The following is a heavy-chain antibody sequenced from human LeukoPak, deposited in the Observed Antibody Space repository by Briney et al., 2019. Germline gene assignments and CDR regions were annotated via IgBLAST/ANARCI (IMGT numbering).Heavy chain of an antibody. D-gene: IGHD3-22*01. Sequence: GGSLRLSCAASGFTFSSYWMNWVRQAPGKGLEWVAVISDDGSNKYYAESVKGQFTISRDNSKNTLYLQMNSLRAEDTAVYYCARAGLGTYYYDSSGYWSEAGGYYFDYWGQGTLVTVSS. CDR3: ARAGLGTYYYDSSGYWSEAGGYYFDY. CDR2: ISDDGSNK. V-gene: IGHV3-30*03. J-gene: IGHJ4*02. CDR1: GFTFSSYW.